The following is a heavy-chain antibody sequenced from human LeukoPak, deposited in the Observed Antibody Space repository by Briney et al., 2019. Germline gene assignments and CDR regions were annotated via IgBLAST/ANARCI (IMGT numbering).Heavy chain of an antibody. V-gene: IGHV4-61*02. CDR2: IYTSGST. D-gene: IGHD6-19*01. J-gene: IGHJ4*02. CDR1: GGSISSSSYY. CDR3: ARADPAVAGTDY. Sequence: PSETLSLTCTVSGGSISSSSYYWSWIRQPAGKGLEWIGRIYTSGSTNYNPSLKSRVTISVDTSKNQFSLKLSSVTAADTAVYYCARADPAVAGTDYWGQGTLVTVSS.